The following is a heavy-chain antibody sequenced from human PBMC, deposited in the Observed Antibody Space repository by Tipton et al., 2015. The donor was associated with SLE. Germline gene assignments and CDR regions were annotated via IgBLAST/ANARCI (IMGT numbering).Heavy chain of an antibody. CDR2: IYHSGST. J-gene: IGHJ2*01. D-gene: IGHD2-8*01. Sequence: TLSLTCTVSGYSISSGYYWGWIRQPPGKGLEWIGSIYHSGSTNYNPSLKSRVTISVDTSKNQFSLKLSSVTAADTAVYYCARGTKGTLRGFDLWGRGTLVTVSS. CDR3: ARGTKGTLRGFDL. CDR1: GYSISSGYY. V-gene: IGHV4-38-2*02.